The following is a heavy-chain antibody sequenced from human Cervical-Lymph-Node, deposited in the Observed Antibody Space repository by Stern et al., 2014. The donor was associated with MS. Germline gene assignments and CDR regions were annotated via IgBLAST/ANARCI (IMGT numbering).Heavy chain of an antibody. CDR1: GFSFDASA. J-gene: IGHJ6*02. D-gene: IGHD2/OR15-2a*01. CDR3: AKGGFLGYYAGLDV. Sequence: DVQLVESGGGLVQPGRSLRLSCIASGFSFDASAMHWVRQVPGQGLEWVPGIGWNSATIGYADAVKGRFTIARDNARNSLYLEINSLRPEDTALYYCAKGGFLGYYAGLDVWGQGTPVTVSS. CDR2: IGWNSATI. V-gene: IGHV3-9*01.